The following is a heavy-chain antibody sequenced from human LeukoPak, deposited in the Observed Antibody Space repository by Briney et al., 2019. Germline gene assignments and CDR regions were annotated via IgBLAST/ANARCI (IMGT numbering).Heavy chain of an antibody. CDR2: MNPNSGNT. Sequence: GASVTLSCKASGYTFTSYDINWVRQATGQGLEWMGWMNPNSGNTGYAQKFQGRVTITRTTSISTAYMELSSLRAEDTAVYYCASGDWNYVIYWGQGTLVTVSS. CDR3: ASGDWNYVIY. J-gene: IGHJ4*02. CDR1: GYTFTSYD. D-gene: IGHD1-1*01. V-gene: IGHV1-8*03.